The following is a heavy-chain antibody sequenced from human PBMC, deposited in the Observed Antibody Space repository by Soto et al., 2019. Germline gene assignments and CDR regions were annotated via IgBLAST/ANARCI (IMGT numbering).Heavy chain of an antibody. CDR1: GGSISSGDYY. CDR2: IYYSGST. Sequence: QVQLQESGPGLVKPSQTLSLTCTVSGGSISSGDYYWSWIRQPPGKGQEWIGYIYYSGSTYYNPSLKSRVTISVDTSKNQFSLKLSSVTAADTAVYYCATFFRDTAMAADAFDIWGQGTMVTVSS. D-gene: IGHD5-18*01. CDR3: ATFFRDTAMAADAFDI. J-gene: IGHJ3*02. V-gene: IGHV4-30-4*01.